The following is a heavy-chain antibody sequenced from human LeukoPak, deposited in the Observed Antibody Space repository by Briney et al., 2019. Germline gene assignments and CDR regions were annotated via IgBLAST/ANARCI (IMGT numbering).Heavy chain of an antibody. CDR3: ARGRLPAGLRYFENWFDP. Sequence: GASVTVSCKASGYTFTGYYMHWVRQAPGQGLEWMGWINPNSGGTNYAQKFQGRVTMTRDTSISTAYMELSRLRSDDTAVYYCARGRLPAGLRYFENWFDPWGQGTLVTVSS. V-gene: IGHV1-2*02. D-gene: IGHD3-9*01. CDR1: GYTFTGYY. CDR2: INPNSGGT. J-gene: IGHJ5*02.